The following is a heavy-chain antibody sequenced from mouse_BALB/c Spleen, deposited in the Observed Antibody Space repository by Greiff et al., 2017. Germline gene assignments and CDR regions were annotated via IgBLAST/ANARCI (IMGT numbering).Heavy chain of an antibody. V-gene: IGHV5-6-5*01. D-gene: IGHD1-1*01. J-gene: IGHJ3*01. CDR3: ARGSSGPWFAY. CDR2: ISSGGST. Sequence: DVKLVESGGGLVKPGGSLKLSCAASGFTFSSYAMSWVRQTPEKRLEWVASISSGGSTYYPDSVKGRFTISRDNARNILYLQMSSLRSEDTAMYYCARGSSGPWFAYWGQGTLVTVSA. CDR1: GFTFSSYA.